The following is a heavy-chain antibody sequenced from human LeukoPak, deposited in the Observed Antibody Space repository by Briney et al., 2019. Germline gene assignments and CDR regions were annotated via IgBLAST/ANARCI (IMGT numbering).Heavy chain of an antibody. V-gene: IGHV3-74*01. D-gene: IGHD2-21*02. CDR1: GFTFSSYW. CDR2: ITSDGSGI. J-gene: IGHJ4*02. Sequence: GGSLRLSCAASGFTFSSYWMHWVRQPPGKGLVWVSRITSDGSGIGYADSVKGRFSTSRDNTKNTLYLQMNSLGAEDTAVYYCAKGPTYCGGDCYFDYWGQGTLVTVSS. CDR3: AKGPTYCGGDCYFDY.